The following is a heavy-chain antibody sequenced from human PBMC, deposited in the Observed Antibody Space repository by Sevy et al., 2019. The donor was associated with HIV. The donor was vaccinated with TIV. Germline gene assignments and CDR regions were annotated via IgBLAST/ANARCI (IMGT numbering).Heavy chain of an antibody. D-gene: IGHD2-15*01. CDR3: ASEYCSRGSCFFDY. J-gene: IGHJ4*02. V-gene: IGHV3-53*01. CDR1: GFDIRSNY. Sequence: GSLRLSCVVSGFDIRSNYMSWVRQAPGKGLEWGSHIYAGGTAYYADSVKGRFTFSREDSKNTVSLQMRGLRVEDWAVYYCASEYCSRGSCFFDYWGQGIQVTVSS. CDR2: IYAGGTA.